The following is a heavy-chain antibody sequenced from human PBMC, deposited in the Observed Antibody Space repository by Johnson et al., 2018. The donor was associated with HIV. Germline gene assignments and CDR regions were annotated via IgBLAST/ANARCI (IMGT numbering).Heavy chain of an antibody. Sequence: QVYLVESGGGVVQPGGSLRLSCAASGFTFSSYGMHWVRQAPGKGLEWVAFIRYDGSNKYYADSVKGRFTISRDNSKNTLYLQMNSLRAEDTAVYYCAATYYDSGGAFDIWGQGTMVTVSS. CDR2: IRYDGSNK. CDR1: GFTFSSYG. CDR3: AATYYDSGGAFDI. V-gene: IGHV3-30*02. D-gene: IGHD3-3*01. J-gene: IGHJ3*02.